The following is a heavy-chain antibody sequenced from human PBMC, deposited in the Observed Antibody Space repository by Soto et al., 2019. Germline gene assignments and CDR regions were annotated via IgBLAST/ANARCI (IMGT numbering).Heavy chain of an antibody. V-gene: IGHV3-33*01. CDR3: AIAAAGPYYYYGMDV. Sequence: GGSLRLSCAASGFTFSSYGMHWVRQAPGKGLEWVAVIWYDGSNKYYADSVKGRFTISRDNSKNTLYLQMNSLRAEDTAVYYCAIAAAGPYYYYGMDVWGQGTTVTVSS. D-gene: IGHD6-13*01. J-gene: IGHJ6*02. CDR1: GFTFSSYG. CDR2: IWYDGSNK.